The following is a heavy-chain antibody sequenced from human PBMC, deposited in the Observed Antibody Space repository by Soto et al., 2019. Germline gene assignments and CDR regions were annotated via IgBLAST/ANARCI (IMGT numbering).Heavy chain of an antibody. D-gene: IGHD5-18*01. Sequence: ASVKVSGKVSGYTLTELSMHWVRQAPGKGLEWMGGFDPEDGETIYAQKFQGRVTMTEDTSTDTAYMELSSLRSEDTAVYYCASVQAIQLEGRRYYYYGMDVWGQGTTVTVSS. V-gene: IGHV1-24*01. CDR2: FDPEDGET. J-gene: IGHJ6*02. CDR3: ASVQAIQLEGRRYYYYGMDV. CDR1: GYTLTELS.